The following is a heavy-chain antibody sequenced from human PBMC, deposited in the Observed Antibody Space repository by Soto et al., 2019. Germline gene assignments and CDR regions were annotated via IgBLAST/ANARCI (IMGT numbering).Heavy chain of an antibody. CDR1: GFTFSSYA. J-gene: IGHJ4*02. Sequence: EVQLLESGGGLVQPGGSLRLSCAASGFTFSSYAMSWVRQAPGKGLEWVSAISGSGGSTYYADSVKGRFTISRDNSKNTLYLQMNSLRAEDTAVYYCAKDPGGSSSWYGSYFDYWGQGTLVTVSS. V-gene: IGHV3-23*01. D-gene: IGHD6-13*01. CDR2: ISGSGGST. CDR3: AKDPGGSSSWYGSYFDY.